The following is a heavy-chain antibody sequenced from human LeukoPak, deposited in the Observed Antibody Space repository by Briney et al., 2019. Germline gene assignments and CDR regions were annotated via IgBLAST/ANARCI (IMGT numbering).Heavy chain of an antibody. D-gene: IGHD6-13*01. CDR1: GYTFTSYY. V-gene: IGHV1-46*01. CDR2: INPSGGST. J-gene: IGHJ4*02. Sequence: ASVKVSCKASGYTFTSYYMHWVRQAPGQGLEWMGIINPSGGSTTYAEKFQGRVAMTRDTSASTVYMELSSLRSEDTAVYYCARSRAADYWGQGTLVTVSS. CDR3: ARSRAADY.